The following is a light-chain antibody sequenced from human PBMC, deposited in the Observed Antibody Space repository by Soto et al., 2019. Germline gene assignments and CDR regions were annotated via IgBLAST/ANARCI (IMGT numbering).Light chain of an antibody. J-gene: IGKJ2*01. V-gene: IGKV3-20*01. CDR1: QSLNSSD. CDR3: QQSGSSPPFT. CDR2: AAS. Sequence: EIVLTQSPGTLSLSPGEGATLSCRASQSLNSSDLAWYQQKPGQAPRLLIYAASRRATGISDRISGSGSGTDFTLTISRVEPEDIAVYYCQQSGSSPPFTFGQGARVEIK.